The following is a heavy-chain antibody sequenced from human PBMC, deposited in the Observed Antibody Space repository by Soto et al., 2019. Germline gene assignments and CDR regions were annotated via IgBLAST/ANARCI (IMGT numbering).Heavy chain of an antibody. J-gene: IGHJ5*02. CDR1: GDSVSSNSAA. V-gene: IGHV6-1*01. CDR3: AREPAPPYCSSTSCYPNWFDP. Sequence: QVQLQQSGPGLVKPSQTLSLTCAISGDSVSSNSAAWNWIRQSPSRGLEWLGRTYYRSKWYNDYAVSVKSRITINPDTSTNQFSLQLNSVTPEDTAVYYCAREPAPPYCSSTSCYPNWFDPWGQGTLVTVSS. D-gene: IGHD2-2*01. CDR2: TYYRSKWYN.